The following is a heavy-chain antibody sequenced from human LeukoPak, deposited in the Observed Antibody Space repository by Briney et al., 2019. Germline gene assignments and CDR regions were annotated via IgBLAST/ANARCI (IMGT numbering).Heavy chain of an antibody. J-gene: IGHJ4*02. D-gene: IGHD3-10*01. CDR3: AREASRAGTYYFDY. Sequence: SETLSLTCTVSGGSISSYYWSWIRQPPGKGLEWIGYIYYSGSTNYNPSLKSRVTISVDTSKNQFSLKLRSVTAADTTVYFCAREASRAGTYYFDYWGQGTLLTVSS. V-gene: IGHV4-59*01. CDR1: GGSISSYY. CDR2: IYYSGST.